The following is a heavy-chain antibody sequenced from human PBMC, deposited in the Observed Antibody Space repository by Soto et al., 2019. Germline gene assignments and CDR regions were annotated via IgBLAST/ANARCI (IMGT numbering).Heavy chain of an antibody. CDR2: IYYSGST. J-gene: IGHJ6*03. V-gene: IGHV4-59*08. CDR1: GCSISSYY. Sequence: SETLSLTCTVSGCSISSYYWSWIRQPPGKGLEWIGYIYYSGSTNYNPSLKSRVTISVDTSKNQFSLKLSSVTAADTAVYYCARHNIVVVPAANHYYYYMDVWGKGTTVTVSS. D-gene: IGHD2-2*01. CDR3: ARHNIVVVPAANHYYYYMDV.